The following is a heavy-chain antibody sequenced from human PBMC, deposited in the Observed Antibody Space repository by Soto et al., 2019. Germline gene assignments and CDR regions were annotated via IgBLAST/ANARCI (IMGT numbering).Heavy chain of an antibody. V-gene: IGHV4-59*01. Sequence: SETLSLTCTVSGGSISSYYWSWIRQPPGKGLEWIGYIYYSGSTNYNPSLKSRVTISVDTSKNQFSLKLSSVTAADTAVYYRAKVSGNYVPYYYFYMDGWGKGTTVTVS. CDR1: GGSISSYY. CDR3: AKVSGNYVPYYYFYMDG. D-gene: IGHD4-4*01. J-gene: IGHJ6*03. CDR2: IYYSGST.